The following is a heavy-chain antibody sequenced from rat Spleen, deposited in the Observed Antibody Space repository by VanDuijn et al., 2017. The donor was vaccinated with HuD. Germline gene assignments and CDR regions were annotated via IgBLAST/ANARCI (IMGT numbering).Heavy chain of an antibody. CDR2: MWSGGST. CDR1: GFSLTSYN. V-gene: IGHV2-45*01. CDR3: ARWFDYGGYSELEWFAY. J-gene: IGHJ3*01. D-gene: IGHD1-11*01. Sequence: QVQLMESGPGLVQPSETLSVTCTVSGFSLTSYNVHWLRRPPGKGLEWMGVMWSGGSTDYNSALQSRLSISRDTSKNQVFLKVNNLQTEDTAMYFCARWFDYGGYSELEWFAYWGQGTLVTVSS.